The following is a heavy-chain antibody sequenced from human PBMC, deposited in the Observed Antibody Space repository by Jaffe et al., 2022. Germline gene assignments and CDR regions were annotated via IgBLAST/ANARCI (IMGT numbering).Heavy chain of an antibody. CDR2: ISSSSSYI. J-gene: IGHJ5*02. V-gene: IGHV3-21*01. D-gene: IGHD3-3*01. CDR1: GFTFSSYS. CDR3: ASGWIWSGYYDRDWFDP. Sequence: EVQLVESGGGLVKPGGSLRLSCAASGFTFSSYSMNWVRQAPGKGLEWVSSISSSSSYIYYADSVKGRFTISRDNAKNSLYLQMNSLRAEDTAVYYCASGWIWSGYYDRDWFDPWGQGTLVTVSS.